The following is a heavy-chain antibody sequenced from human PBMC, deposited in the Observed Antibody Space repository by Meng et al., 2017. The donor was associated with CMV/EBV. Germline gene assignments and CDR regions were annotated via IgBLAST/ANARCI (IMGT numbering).Heavy chain of an antibody. V-gene: IGHV3-23*01. J-gene: IGHJ6*02. CDR1: GFTFSSYA. Sequence: GGSLRLSCAASGFTFSSYAMSWVRQAPGKGLEWVSAISGGGGSPYYADSVKGRFTISRDNSKNTLYLQMNSLRAEDTAVYYCAKTTAVDTRSYYYYGMDVWGQGTTVTVSS. CDR3: AKTTAVDTRSYYYYGMDV. CDR2: ISGGGGSP. D-gene: IGHD2-2*01.